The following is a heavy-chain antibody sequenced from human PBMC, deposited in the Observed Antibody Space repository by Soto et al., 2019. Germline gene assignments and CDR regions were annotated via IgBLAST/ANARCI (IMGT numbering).Heavy chain of an antibody. CDR3: ARARSRGDV. CDR1: GFTFSSYW. J-gene: IGHJ6*02. CDR2: IKQDGTEK. Sequence: EVQLVESGGGLVQPGGSLRLSCAASGFTFSSYWMTWVRQAPGKGLDWVAYIKQDGTEKNYVDSVKGRFTISRDNAKNSLYLQMNSLRAEDTAVYYCARARSRGDVWGQGTTVIVSS. V-gene: IGHV3-7*05. D-gene: IGHD2-2*01.